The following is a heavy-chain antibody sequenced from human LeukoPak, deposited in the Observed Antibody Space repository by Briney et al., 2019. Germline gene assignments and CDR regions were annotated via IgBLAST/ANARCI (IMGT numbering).Heavy chain of an antibody. CDR1: GYTFTSYY. CDR3: AGSGIPYYDSSGYYSNFDY. D-gene: IGHD3-22*01. Sequence: ASVRVSCKASGYTFTSYYMHWVRQAPGQGLEWMGIINPSGGSTSYAQKFQGRVTMTRGTSTSTVYMELSSLRSEDTAVYYCAGSGIPYYDSSGYYSNFDYWGQGTLVTVSS. CDR2: INPSGGST. J-gene: IGHJ4*02. V-gene: IGHV1-46*01.